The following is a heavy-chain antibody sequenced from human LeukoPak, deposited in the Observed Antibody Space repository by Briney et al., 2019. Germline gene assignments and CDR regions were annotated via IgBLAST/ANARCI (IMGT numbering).Heavy chain of an antibody. J-gene: IGHJ4*02. CDR3: ARRGRYSSSDY. CDR2: INHSGST. Sequence: SETLSLTCAVYGGPFSGYYWSWIRQPPGKGLEWIGEINHSGSTNYNPSLKSRVTISVDTSKNQFSLKLSSVTAADTAVYYCARRGRYSSSDYWGQGTLVTVSS. CDR1: GGPFSGYY. V-gene: IGHV4-34*01. D-gene: IGHD6-6*01.